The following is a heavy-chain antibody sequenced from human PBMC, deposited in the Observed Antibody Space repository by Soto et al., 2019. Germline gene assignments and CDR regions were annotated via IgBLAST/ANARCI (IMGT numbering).Heavy chain of an antibody. J-gene: IGHJ5*02. Sequence: QVQLVQSGAEAKKPGASVKVSCKASGYSITSHYMHWVRQAPGQGLEWMGWINPNNGATHYGLSFQGRVTMTRDTSISTAYMELSSLRSDDTAVYYCASHDPGARFDPWGQGTLVIVSS. CDR1: GYSITSHY. D-gene: IGHD1-1*01. V-gene: IGHV1-2*02. CDR3: ASHDPGARFDP. CDR2: INPNNGAT.